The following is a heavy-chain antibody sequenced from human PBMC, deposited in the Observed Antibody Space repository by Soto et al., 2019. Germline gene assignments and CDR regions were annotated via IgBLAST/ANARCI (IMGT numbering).Heavy chain of an antibody. Sequence: EVQLVESGGGLVQPGGSLRLSCAASGFTFRNYWMHWVRQAPGKGLVWVSRIDSDGSSISYADSVNGRFTISRDNAKNTLYLQMNRLRGEDTAVYYCARGGYYRYDAFDIWGQGTMVPVT. CDR1: GFTFRNYW. V-gene: IGHV3-74*01. J-gene: IGHJ3*02. CDR3: ARGGYYRYDAFDI. D-gene: IGHD3-22*01. CDR2: IDSDGSSI.